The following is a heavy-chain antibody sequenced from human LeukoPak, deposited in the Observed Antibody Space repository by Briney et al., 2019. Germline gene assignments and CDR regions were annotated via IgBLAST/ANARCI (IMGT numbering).Heavy chain of an antibody. CDR3: TRDVASSTYHFESSGLLDY. J-gene: IGHJ4*02. CDR2: IRYDGSNK. Sequence: GGSLRLSCAASGFTFSSYGMHWVRQAPGKGLEWVAFIRYDGSNKYYADSVKGRFTISRDNSKNTLYLQMNSLRAEDTAVYYCTRDVASSTYHFESSGLLDYWGQGTLVTVSS. D-gene: IGHD3-22*01. V-gene: IGHV3-30*02. CDR1: GFTFSSYG.